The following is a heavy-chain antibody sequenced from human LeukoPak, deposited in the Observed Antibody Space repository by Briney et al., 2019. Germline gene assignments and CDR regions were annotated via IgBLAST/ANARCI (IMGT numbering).Heavy chain of an antibody. D-gene: IGHD3-22*01. J-gene: IGHJ4*02. CDR2: ISGSGGST. Sequence: GGSLRLSCAASRFTFSSYAMSWVRQAPGKGLEWVSAISGSGGSTYSADSVKGRFTISRENSENTLFLQMNSLRAEDTAVYYCAKGVNYYDSSGYYPYYFDYWGQGTLVTVSS. CDR1: RFTFSSYA. V-gene: IGHV3-23*01. CDR3: AKGVNYYDSSGYYPYYFDY.